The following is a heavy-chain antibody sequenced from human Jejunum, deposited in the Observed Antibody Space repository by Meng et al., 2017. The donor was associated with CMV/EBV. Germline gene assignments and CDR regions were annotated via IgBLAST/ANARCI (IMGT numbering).Heavy chain of an antibody. CDR3: ARRRMPAAANYFDC. J-gene: IGHJ4*02. V-gene: IGHV3-72*01. CDR1: TFSDHY. D-gene: IGHD2-2*01. Sequence: TFSDHYMDWVRQAPGKGLEWVGRSRDKANSYTTEYAASVKGRFTISRDDSSDSVYLQMNSLKSEDTAVYYCARRRMPAAANYFDCWGQGTLVTVSS. CDR2: SRDKANSYTT.